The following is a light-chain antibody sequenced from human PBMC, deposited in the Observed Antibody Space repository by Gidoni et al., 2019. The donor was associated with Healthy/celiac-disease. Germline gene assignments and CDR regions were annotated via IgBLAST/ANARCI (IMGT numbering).Light chain of an antibody. J-gene: IGKJ4*01. CDR3: QQYDNLPLT. Sequence: IQITQSPSSLSASVGDRVTTTCQASQDISKYLNWYQQKPGKAPKLLIYYASNLETGVPSRFSGSGSGTDFTFTISSLQPEDIATYYCQQYDNLPLTFXGXTKVEIK. V-gene: IGKV1-33*01. CDR1: QDISKY. CDR2: YAS.